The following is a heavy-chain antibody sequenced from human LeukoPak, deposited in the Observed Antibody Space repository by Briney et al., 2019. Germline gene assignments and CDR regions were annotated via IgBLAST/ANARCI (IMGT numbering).Heavy chain of an antibody. Sequence: WASVKVSCKASGYTFTSYGISWVRQAPGQGLEWMGWISAYNGNTNYAQRLQGRVTMTTDTSTSTAYMELRSLRSEDTAVYYCARGNRITIFGARAGKTYMDVWGKGTTVTVSS. CDR2: ISAYNGNT. V-gene: IGHV1-18*01. D-gene: IGHD3-3*01. J-gene: IGHJ6*03. CDR1: GYTFTSYG. CDR3: ARGNRITIFGARAGKTYMDV.